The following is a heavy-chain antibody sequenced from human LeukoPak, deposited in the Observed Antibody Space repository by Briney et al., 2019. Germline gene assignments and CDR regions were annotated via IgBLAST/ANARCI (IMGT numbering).Heavy chain of an antibody. Sequence: PGRSLRLSCAASGFTFSSYAMSWVRQAPGKGLEWVSAISGSGGSTYYADSVKGRFTISRDNSENTLYLQMNSLRAEDTAVYYCAKVGRRAAAGKDYYYYGMDVWGQGTTVTVSS. V-gene: IGHV3-23*01. D-gene: IGHD6-13*01. CDR2: ISGSGGST. J-gene: IGHJ6*02. CDR3: AKVGRRAAAGKDYYYYGMDV. CDR1: GFTFSSYA.